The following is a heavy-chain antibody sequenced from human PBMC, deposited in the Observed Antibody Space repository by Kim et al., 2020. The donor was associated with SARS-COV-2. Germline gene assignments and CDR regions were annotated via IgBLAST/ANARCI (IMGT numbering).Heavy chain of an antibody. CDR3: ARGLTKVTIFGVVTSGGYYYDGMDV. Sequence: ASVKVSCKASGYTFTSYDINWVRQATGQGLEWMGWMNPNSGNTGYAQKFQGRVTMTRNTSISTAYMELSSLRSEDTAVYYCARGLTKVTIFGVVTSGGYYYDGMDVWGQGTTVTVSS. V-gene: IGHV1-8*01. J-gene: IGHJ6*02. CDR2: MNPNSGNT. CDR1: GYTFTSYD. D-gene: IGHD3-3*01.